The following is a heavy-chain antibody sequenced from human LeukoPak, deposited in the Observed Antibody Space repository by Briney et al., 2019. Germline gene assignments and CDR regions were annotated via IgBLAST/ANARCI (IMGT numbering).Heavy chain of an antibody. D-gene: IGHD4-17*01. CDR2: INHSGST. CDR1: GGSFSGYY. V-gene: IGHV4-34*01. J-gene: IGHJ3*01. CDR3: ARSILRSTVTTDVSFDV. Sequence: PSETLSLTCAVYGGSFSGYYWSWIRQPPGKGLEWIGEINHSGSTNYNPSLKSRVTISVDTSKNHFSLILSSVTAADTAVYYCARSILRSTVTTDVSFDVWGQGTMVTVSS.